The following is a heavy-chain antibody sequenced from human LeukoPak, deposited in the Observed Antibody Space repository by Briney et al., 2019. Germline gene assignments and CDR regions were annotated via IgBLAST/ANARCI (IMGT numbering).Heavy chain of an antibody. V-gene: IGHV4-34*01. D-gene: IGHD5-18*01. J-gene: IGHJ4*02. CDR2: INHSGST. CDR1: GGSLRGYY. Sequence: EPSETLSLTCAVYGGSLRGYYWSWLRQPPGKGLEWIGEINHSGSTNYNPSLKSRVTISVDTSKNQFSLKLSSVTAADTAVYYCARAWGYSYGYDYWGQGTLVTVSS. CDR3: ARAWGYSYGYDY.